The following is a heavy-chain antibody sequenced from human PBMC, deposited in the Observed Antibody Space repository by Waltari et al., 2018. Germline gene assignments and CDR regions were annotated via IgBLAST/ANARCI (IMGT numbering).Heavy chain of an antibody. Sequence: EVQVVECGVGLVHPGGYLRLYCASYGFSFRGHSLNGVRQSPGKGLAWLSFIGPGSTPIYYADSVKGRFTISTDNSRNSLYLQMNSLRTEDTAVYYCVRGWLENTFDIWGRGTLVTVSS. CDR2: IGPGSTPI. V-gene: IGHV3-48*04. CDR3: VRGWLENTFDI. CDR1: GFSFRGHS. J-gene: IGHJ3*02. D-gene: IGHD5-12*01.